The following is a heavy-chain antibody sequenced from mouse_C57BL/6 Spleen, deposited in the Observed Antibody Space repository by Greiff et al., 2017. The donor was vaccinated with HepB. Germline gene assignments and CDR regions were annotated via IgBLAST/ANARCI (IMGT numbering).Heavy chain of an antibody. CDR3: ARYYGSSRYYLDY. CDR2: INPSSGYT. J-gene: IGHJ2*01. Sequence: VQLQQSGAELAKPGASVKLSCKASGYTFTSYWMHWVNQRPGQGLEWIGYINPSSGYTKYNQKFKDKATLTADKSSSTAYMQLSSLTYEDSAVYYCARYYGSSRYYLDYWGQGTTLTVSS. CDR1: GYTFTSYW. D-gene: IGHD1-1*01. V-gene: IGHV1-7*01.